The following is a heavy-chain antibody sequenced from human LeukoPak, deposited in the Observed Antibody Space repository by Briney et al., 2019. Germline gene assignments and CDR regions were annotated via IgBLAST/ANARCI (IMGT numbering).Heavy chain of an antibody. J-gene: IGHJ4*02. CDR2: ISSNGGST. CDR1: GFTFSSYT. Sequence: GGSLRLSCAASGFTFSSYTMHWVRQAPGKGLEYVSAISSNGGSTYYANSVKGRFTISRDNSKNTLYLQMGNLRAEDMAVYYCARWRHSSGYYYDDWGQGTLVTVSS. D-gene: IGHD3-22*01. V-gene: IGHV3-64*01. CDR3: ARWRHSSGYYYDD.